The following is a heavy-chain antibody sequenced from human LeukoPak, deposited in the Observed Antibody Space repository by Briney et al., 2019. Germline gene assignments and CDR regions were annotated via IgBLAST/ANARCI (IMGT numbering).Heavy chain of an antibody. CDR3: ARDLGSGSLHY. V-gene: IGHV1-3*01. CDR2: INAGNGNT. D-gene: IGHD1-26*01. J-gene: IGHJ4*02. CDR1: GYTFTSYA. Sequence: GASVKVSCKASGYTFTSYAMHWVRQAPGQRLEWMGWINAGNGNTKYSQTFQGRFTITSDTSASTVYMELRSLRSEDSAVYYCARDLGSGSLHYWGQGTLVTVSS.